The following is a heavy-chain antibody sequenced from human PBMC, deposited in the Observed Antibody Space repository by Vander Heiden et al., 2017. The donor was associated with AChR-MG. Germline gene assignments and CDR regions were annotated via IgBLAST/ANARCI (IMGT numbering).Heavy chain of an antibody. Sequence: EVQLVQSGAEVKKPGASLKISCKGSGYSFTSYWICCVRQMPGKGREWIGISYPGDSDTRYSPSLQGKVTISADKSISTAYLQWSSLKASDTAMYYCARQFHYDSSGYYYLGTFGWFDPWGQGTLVTVSS. CDR1: GYSFTSYW. D-gene: IGHD3-22*01. V-gene: IGHV5-51*01. CDR3: ARQFHYDSSGYYYLGTFGWFDP. J-gene: IGHJ5*02. CDR2: SYPGDSDT.